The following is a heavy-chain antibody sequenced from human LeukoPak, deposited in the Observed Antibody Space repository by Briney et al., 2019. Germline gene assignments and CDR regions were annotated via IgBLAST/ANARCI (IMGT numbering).Heavy chain of an antibody. Sequence: QPSGTLSLTCAVSGSSISSSNWWSWVRQAPGKGLEWVSVLYASGTTKYADSVKGRFTISRDTSDNTLNLQMNGLGAEDSAVYYCAAKGNGYTGIYVFAHWGQGTLVTVSA. CDR2: LYASGTT. CDR1: GSSISSSNW. CDR3: AAKGNGYTGIYVFAH. V-gene: IGHV3-66*01. J-gene: IGHJ4*02. D-gene: IGHD1-26*01.